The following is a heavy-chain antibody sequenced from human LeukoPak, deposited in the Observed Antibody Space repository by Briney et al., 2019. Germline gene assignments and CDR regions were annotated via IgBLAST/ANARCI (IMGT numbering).Heavy chain of an antibody. Sequence: SETLSLNCTVSGGSISSPNSYWGWIRQPPGKGLEWIGSIFYDGTTYYNPSLKSRVTISVDTSKSQFSLTLRSVTAADTAVYYCARRVVAGTTVDFWGQGNLVTVSS. CDR3: ARRVVAGTTVDF. CDR1: GGSISSPNSY. CDR2: IFYDGTT. J-gene: IGHJ4*02. V-gene: IGHV4-39*01. D-gene: IGHD6-19*01.